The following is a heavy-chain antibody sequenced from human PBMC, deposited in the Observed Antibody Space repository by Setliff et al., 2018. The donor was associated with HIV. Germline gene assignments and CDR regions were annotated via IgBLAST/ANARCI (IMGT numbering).Heavy chain of an antibody. CDR1: GSTFFNNV. D-gene: IGHD6-13*01. Sequence: GGSLRLSCAASGSTFFNNVWMHWVRQAPGKGLEWVAFIRYDGSDKYYADSVMGRFTISRDNSKNTLYLQMNTLRTEDTAVYYCAQLAAADDSWGQGTLVTVSS. V-gene: IGHV3-30*02. CDR2: IRYDGSDK. J-gene: IGHJ4*02. CDR3: AQLAAADDS.